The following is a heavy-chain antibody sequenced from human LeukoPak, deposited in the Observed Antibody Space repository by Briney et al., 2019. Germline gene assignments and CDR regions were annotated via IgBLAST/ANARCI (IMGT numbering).Heavy chain of an antibody. CDR2: IYYSGST. D-gene: IGHD6-13*01. CDR3: ARVHGSSWYFSAFDI. J-gene: IGHJ3*02. Sequence: SETLSLTCTVSGGSISSYYWSWIRQPPGKGLEWIGYIYYSGSTNYNPSLKSRVTISVDTSKNQFSLKLSSVTAADTAVYYCARVHGSSWYFSAFDIWGQGTMVTVSS. CDR1: GGSISSYY. V-gene: IGHV4-59*01.